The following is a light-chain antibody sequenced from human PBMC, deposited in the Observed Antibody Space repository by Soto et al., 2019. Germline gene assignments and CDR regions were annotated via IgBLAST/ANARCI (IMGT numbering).Light chain of an antibody. CDR1: SSDVGGFKY. J-gene: IGLJ2*01. CDR2: DAT. Sequence: QSALTQPRSVSGSPGQSVTISCTGTSSDVGGFKYVSWYQQHPGKAPKLIIFDATERPSGVPDRFSGSKSGYTASLTISGLQGDDEADYYCCSYAANHVRFGGGTKLTVL. V-gene: IGLV2-11*01. CDR3: CSYAANHVR.